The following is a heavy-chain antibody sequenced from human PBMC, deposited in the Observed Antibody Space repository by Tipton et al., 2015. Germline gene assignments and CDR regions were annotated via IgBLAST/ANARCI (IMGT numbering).Heavy chain of an antibody. CDR2: IYSNGNT. CDR1: GDAITRNY. Sequence: TLSLTCTISGDAITRNYWSWIRQPPGKGLEWIGYIYSNGNTNYNPSLKSRVTMSVDTSKNQFSLKLSSVTAADTAVYYCARLPFVGGTCDDAFDTWGQGTMVTVSS. CDR3: ARLPFVGGTCDDAFDT. V-gene: IGHV4-59*12. D-gene: IGHD2-15*01. J-gene: IGHJ3*02.